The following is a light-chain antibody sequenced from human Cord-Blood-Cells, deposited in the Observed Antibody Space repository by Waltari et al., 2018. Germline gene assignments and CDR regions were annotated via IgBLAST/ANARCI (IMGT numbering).Light chain of an antibody. J-gene: IGKJ1*01. V-gene: IGKV3-20*01. Sequence: EIVLTQSPGTLSLSPGERATLSCRASQSVSSSYLGWYQQKPGQAPRLLIYGASSRATGIPDRFSGSGSGTDFTLTISRLEPEDFAVYYCQQYGSSPRTFGQGTKVESK. CDR1: QSVSSSY. CDR3: QQYGSSPRT. CDR2: GAS.